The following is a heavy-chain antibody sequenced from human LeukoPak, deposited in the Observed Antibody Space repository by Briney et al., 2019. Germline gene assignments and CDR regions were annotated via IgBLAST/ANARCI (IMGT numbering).Heavy chain of an antibody. CDR3: AKDRFGDYYFDY. D-gene: IGHD3-10*01. CDR1: GFTFSSCA. CDR2: ISGSGDDT. Sequence: PGGSLRLSCVASGFTFSSCAMSWVRQSPGKGLEWISTISGSGDDTYSADSVKGRFTSSRDNSRNTLYLQTHSLRAEDTAIYYCAKDRFGDYYFDYWGQGTLVTVSS. V-gene: IGHV3-23*01. J-gene: IGHJ4*02.